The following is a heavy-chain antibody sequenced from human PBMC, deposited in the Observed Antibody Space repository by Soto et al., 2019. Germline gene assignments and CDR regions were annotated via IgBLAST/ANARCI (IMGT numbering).Heavy chain of an antibody. Sequence: QVQLQESGPGLVKPSQTLSLTCTVSGGSISSGGYYWSWIRQHPGKGLEWIGYIYYSGSTYYNPSLKSRVTISVDTSKNPFSLKLSSVTAADTAVYYCARESDPDNWFDPWGQGTLVTVSS. CDR3: ARESDPDNWFDP. V-gene: IGHV4-31*03. J-gene: IGHJ5*02. CDR1: GGSISSGGYY. CDR2: IYYSGST.